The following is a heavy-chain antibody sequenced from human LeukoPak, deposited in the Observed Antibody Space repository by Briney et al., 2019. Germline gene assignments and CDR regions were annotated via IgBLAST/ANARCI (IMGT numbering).Heavy chain of an antibody. CDR1: GGTFSSYA. CDR3: ARGTGDPRPLGYYYYMDV. J-gene: IGHJ6*03. Sequence: GASVKVSCKASGGTFSSYAISWVRQAPGQGLEWMGGIIPIFGKANYAQKFQGRVTITTDESTSTAYMELSSLRPEDTAVYYCARGTGDPRPLGYYYYMDVWGKGTTVTVSS. CDR2: IIPIFGKA. D-gene: IGHD7-27*01. V-gene: IGHV1-69*05.